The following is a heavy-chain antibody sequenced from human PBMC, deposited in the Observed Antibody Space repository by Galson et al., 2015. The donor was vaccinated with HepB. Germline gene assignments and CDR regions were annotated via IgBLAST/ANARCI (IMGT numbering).Heavy chain of an antibody. V-gene: IGHV3-7*01. CDR1: GFTISNYW. D-gene: IGHD2-15*01. J-gene: IGHJ4*02. Sequence: SLRLSCAASGFTISNYWMNWVRQAPGKGLEWVANINQDGSVKYFLDSVKGRFTISRDNAKNSVYLQMDSLRAEDTALYYCVRAVGGAASYWGQGTLVTVSS. CDR3: VRAVGGAASY. CDR2: INQDGSVK.